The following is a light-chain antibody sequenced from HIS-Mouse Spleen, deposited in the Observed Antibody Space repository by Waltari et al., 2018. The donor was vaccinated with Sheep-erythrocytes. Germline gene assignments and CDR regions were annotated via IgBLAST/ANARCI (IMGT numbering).Light chain of an antibody. CDR2: DVR. J-gene: IGLJ1*01. CDR1: SSDVGVYNY. CDR3: CSYAGSYNHV. Sequence: SVYGSPGQSVTISCTGTSSDVGVYNYVSWYQQHPGKAPKLMINDVRKRPSGVPDRFSGSKSGNTASLTISGLQAEDEADYYCCSYAGSYNHVFATGTKVTVL. V-gene: IGLV2-11*01.